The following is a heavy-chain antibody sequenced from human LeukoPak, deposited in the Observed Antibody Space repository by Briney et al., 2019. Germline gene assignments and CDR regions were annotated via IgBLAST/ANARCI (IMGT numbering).Heavy chain of an antibody. J-gene: IGHJ4*02. CDR3: ARDHPCEGAARPHFDY. D-gene: IGHD6-6*01. Sequence: ASVTLSFTGSGYGFTCYDMDWVRLAPGPGHGWVGWIDPNSGGTNYAQKFQGRATITTDTSMSTAYMEMRSLRSDDTAVYYCARDHPCEGAARPHFDYWGQGTLVTVSS. V-gene: IGHV1-2*02. CDR2: IDPNSGGT. CDR1: GYGFTCYD.